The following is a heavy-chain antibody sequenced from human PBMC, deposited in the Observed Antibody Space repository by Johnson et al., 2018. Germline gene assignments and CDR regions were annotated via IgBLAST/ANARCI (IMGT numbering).Heavy chain of an antibody. V-gene: IGHV3-30*18. CDR1: GFTFSDYG. CDR2: ISYDGTNT. CDR3: ENDWRCCTGDPWFLTEAFDV. J-gene: IGHJ3*01. Sequence: QVQLVESGGGVVQPGRPLKLSCAASGFTFSDYGMHWVRQAPGKGLEWVAVISYDGTNTYYADSVKGRFTISRDNSKNTLYLQMDSLRREDSVVYYCENDWRCCTGDPWFLTEAFDVCGQGTMVTVSS. D-gene: IGHD2-8*02.